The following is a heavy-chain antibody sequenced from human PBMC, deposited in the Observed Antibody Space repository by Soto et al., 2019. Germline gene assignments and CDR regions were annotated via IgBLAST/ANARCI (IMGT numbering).Heavy chain of an antibody. Sequence: GGSLRLSCAASGFTFSSYIMNWVRQSPGKGLEWVSSISSSSSYIYYADSVKGRFTISRDNAKNSLYLQMNSLRAEDTAVYYCARVVYDILTGYYKGGRDYYYYGMDVWGQGTTVTVSS. CDR3: ARVVYDILTGYYKGGRDYYYYGMDV. D-gene: IGHD3-9*01. V-gene: IGHV3-21*01. CDR2: ISSSSSYI. CDR1: GFTFSSYI. J-gene: IGHJ6*02.